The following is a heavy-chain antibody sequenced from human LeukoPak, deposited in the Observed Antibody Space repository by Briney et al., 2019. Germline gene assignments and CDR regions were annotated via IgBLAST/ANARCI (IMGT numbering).Heavy chain of an antibody. Sequence: GGSLRLSCAASGFTFSSYAMSWVRQAPGKGLEWVSAISGSGGSTYYADSVKGRFTISRDNSKDTLYLQMNSLRAEDTAVYYCAKEVRGYDFWSGYYSRYFDYWGQGTLVTVSS. D-gene: IGHD3-3*01. CDR3: AKEVRGYDFWSGYYSRYFDY. J-gene: IGHJ4*02. CDR1: GFTFSSYA. CDR2: ISGSGGST. V-gene: IGHV3-23*01.